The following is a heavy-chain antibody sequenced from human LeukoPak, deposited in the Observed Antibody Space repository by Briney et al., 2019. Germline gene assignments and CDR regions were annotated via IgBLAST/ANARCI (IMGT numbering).Heavy chain of an antibody. Sequence: SETMSLTSTVSGGSISSYYWSWIRQPPGKGLEWIGYIYYSGGTNYNPSLKSRVTISVDTSKNQFSLKLSSVTAADTAVYYCAREDYGDYAETAFDIWGQGTMVTVSS. D-gene: IGHD4-17*01. CDR3: AREDYGDYAETAFDI. CDR1: GGSISSYY. J-gene: IGHJ3*02. V-gene: IGHV4-59*01. CDR2: IYYSGGT.